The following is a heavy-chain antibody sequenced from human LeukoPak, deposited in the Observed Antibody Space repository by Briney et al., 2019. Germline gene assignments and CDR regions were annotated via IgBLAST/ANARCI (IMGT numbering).Heavy chain of an antibody. Sequence: GRSLRLSCAASGFTFSSYAMHWARQAPGKGLEWVAVISYDGSNKYYADSVKGRFTISRDNSKNTLYLQMNSLRAEDTAVYYCARDGRVAGLGDYFDYWGQGTLVTVSS. CDR2: ISYDGSNK. CDR3: ARDGRVAGLGDYFDY. CDR1: GFTFSSYA. V-gene: IGHV3-30-3*01. D-gene: IGHD6-19*01. J-gene: IGHJ4*02.